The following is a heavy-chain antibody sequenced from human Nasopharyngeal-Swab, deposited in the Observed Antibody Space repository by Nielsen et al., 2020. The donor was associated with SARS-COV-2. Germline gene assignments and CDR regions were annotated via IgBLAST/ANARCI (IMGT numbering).Heavy chain of an antibody. V-gene: IGHV3-73*01. J-gene: IGHJ4*02. CDR3: TRCGGSCYTGKDY. Sequence: GESLKISCAASGFIFSDSAIHWVRQASGKGLEWVARIRSKGNSYETEYAASVEGRFTISRDDSKNTAYLQMNSLITEDTAVYYCTRCGGSCYTGKDYWGQGTLVTVSS. D-gene: IGHD2-15*01. CDR1: GFIFSDSA. CDR2: IRSKGNSYET.